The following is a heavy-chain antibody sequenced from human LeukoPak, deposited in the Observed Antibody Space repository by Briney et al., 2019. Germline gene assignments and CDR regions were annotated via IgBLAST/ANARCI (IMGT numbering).Heavy chain of an antibody. Sequence: SETLSLTCTDSGGSISSHFWSWIRQPPGKGLEWIGYIHYSGSTNYNPSLKSRVTISVDTSKNQFSLRLSSVTAADTAVYYCARDGYSGSSLFDYWGQGTLVTVSS. CDR3: ARDGYSGSSLFDY. CDR1: GGSISSHF. V-gene: IGHV4-59*11. CDR2: IHYSGST. J-gene: IGHJ4*02. D-gene: IGHD1-26*01.